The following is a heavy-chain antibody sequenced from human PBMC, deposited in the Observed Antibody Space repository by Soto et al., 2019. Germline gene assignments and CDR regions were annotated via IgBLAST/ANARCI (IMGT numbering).Heavy chain of an antibody. CDR3: AKENGYCYDSSGPYYFDY. V-gene: IGHV3-30*18. Sequence: QVQLVESGGGVVQPGRSLRLSCAASGFTFSSYGMHWVRQAPGKGLEWVAVISYDGSNKYYADSVKGRFTISRDNSKNTRYLQMNSRRAEDTAVYYCAKENGYCYDSSGPYYFDYWGQGTLVTVSS. D-gene: IGHD3-22*01. J-gene: IGHJ4*02. CDR2: ISYDGSNK. CDR1: GFTFSSYG.